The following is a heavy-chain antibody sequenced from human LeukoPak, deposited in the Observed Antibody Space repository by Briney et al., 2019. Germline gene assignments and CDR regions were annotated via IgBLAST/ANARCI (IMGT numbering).Heavy chain of an antibody. CDR3: ARDREAYLLLHPAWFDP. CDR2: IIPIFGTA. J-gene: IGHJ5*02. Sequence: ASVKVSCKASGGTFSSYAISWVRQAPGQGLEWMGGIIPIFGTANYAQKFQGRVTITADESTSTAYMELSSLRSEDTAVYYCARDREAYLLLHPAWFDPWGQGTLVIVSS. V-gene: IGHV1-69*13. D-gene: IGHD2-15*01. CDR1: GGTFSSYA.